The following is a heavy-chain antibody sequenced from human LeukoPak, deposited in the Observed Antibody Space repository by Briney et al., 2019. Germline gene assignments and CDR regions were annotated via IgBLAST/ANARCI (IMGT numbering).Heavy chain of an antibody. D-gene: IGHD2-8*01. CDR2: IYYSGST. Sequence: SETLSLTCTVSGGSISSSSYYWGWIRQPPGKGLEWIGSIYYSGSTYYNPSLKSRVTISVDTSKNQFSLKLSSVTAADTAVYYCARERNGVLLDYWGQGTLVTVSS. J-gene: IGHJ4*02. CDR3: ARERNGVLLDY. CDR1: GGSISSSSYY. V-gene: IGHV4-39*07.